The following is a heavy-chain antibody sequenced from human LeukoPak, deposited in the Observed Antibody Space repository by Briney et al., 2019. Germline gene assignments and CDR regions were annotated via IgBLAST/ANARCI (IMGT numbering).Heavy chain of an antibody. CDR1: GFTFTSYY. D-gene: IGHD1-26*01. CDR2: INPNGVDT. J-gene: IGHJ4*02. Sequence: ASVKVSCKASGFTFTSYYMHWVRQAPGQGLEWVGIINPNGVDTSYAQKFQGRVTMTRDTSASTVYMELYSLTSEDTAMYYCAKDSGSHSFDYWGQGTLVTVSS. V-gene: IGHV1-46*01. CDR3: AKDSGSHSFDY.